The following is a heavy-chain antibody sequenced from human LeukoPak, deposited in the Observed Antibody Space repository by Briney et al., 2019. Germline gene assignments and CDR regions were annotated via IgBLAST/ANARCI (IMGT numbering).Heavy chain of an antibody. J-gene: IGHJ4*02. CDR2: IYHSGST. D-gene: IGHD2-15*01. CDR3: ARDSPLCSGGSCYDY. V-gene: IGHV4-4*02. CDR1: GGSISSNNW. Sequence: PSGTLSLTCAVSGGSISSNNWWSWVRQPPGKGLEWIGEIYHSGSTNYNPSLKSRVAISVDKSKNQFSLKLSSVTAADTAVYYCARDSPLCSGGSCYDYWGQGTLVTVSS.